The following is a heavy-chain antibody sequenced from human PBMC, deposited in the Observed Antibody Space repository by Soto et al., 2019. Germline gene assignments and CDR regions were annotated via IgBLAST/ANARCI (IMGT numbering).Heavy chain of an antibody. V-gene: IGHV3-11*01. J-gene: IGHJ4*02. D-gene: IGHD6-13*01. CDR1: GFTFSDYY. CDR2: ISSSGSTI. Sequence: GGSLRLSCAASGFTFSDYYMSWIRQAPGKGLEWVSYISSSGSTIYYADSVKGRFTISRDNAKNSLYLQMNSLRAEDTAVYYCAREVLSGTNFFDYWGQGTLVTVSS. CDR3: AREVLSGTNFFDY.